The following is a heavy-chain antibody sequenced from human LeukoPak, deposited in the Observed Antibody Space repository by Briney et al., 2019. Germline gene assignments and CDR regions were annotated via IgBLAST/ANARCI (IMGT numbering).Heavy chain of an antibody. CDR1: GGSISSYY. Sequence: SGTLSLTCTVSGGSISSYYWSWIRQPPGKGLEWIGYIYYSGSTNYNPPLKSRVTISVDTSKNQFSLKLSSVTAADTAVYYCARGYYDYVWGSYRIHFDYWGQGTLVTVSS. CDR3: ARGYYDYVWGSYRIHFDY. CDR2: IYYSGST. V-gene: IGHV4-59*01. J-gene: IGHJ4*02. D-gene: IGHD3-16*02.